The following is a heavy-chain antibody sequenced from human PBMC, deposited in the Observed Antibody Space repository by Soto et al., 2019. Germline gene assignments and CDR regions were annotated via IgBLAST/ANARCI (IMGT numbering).Heavy chain of an antibody. CDR2: ISYDGSNK. V-gene: IGHV3-30*18. J-gene: IGHJ4*02. CDR1: GFTFSDHY. CDR3: AKYTAVAGTSDY. D-gene: IGHD6-19*01. Sequence: GGSLRLSCAASGFTFSDHYLDWVRQAPGKGLEWVAVISYDGSNKYYADSVKGRFTISRDNSKNTLYLQMNSLRAEDTAVYYCAKYTAVAGTSDYWGQGTLVTVSS.